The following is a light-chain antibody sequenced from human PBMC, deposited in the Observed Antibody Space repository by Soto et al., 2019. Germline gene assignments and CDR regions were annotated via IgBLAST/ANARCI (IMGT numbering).Light chain of an antibody. CDR1: QGISSY. CDR3: QQLNSYPPYT. J-gene: IGKJ2*01. Sequence: TQSPATLSVSPGERATLSCRASQGISSYLAWYQQKPGKAPKLLIHAASTLQSGVPSRFSGSGSGTDFTLTISSLQPEDFATYYCQQLNSYPPYTFGQGTKLEIK. CDR2: AAS. V-gene: IGKV1-9*01.